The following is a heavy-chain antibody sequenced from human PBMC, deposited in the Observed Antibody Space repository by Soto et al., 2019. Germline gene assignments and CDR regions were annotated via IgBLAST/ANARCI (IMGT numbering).Heavy chain of an antibody. Sequence: GGSLRLSCAASGFTFSSYAMHWVRQAPGKGLEWVAVISYDGSNKYYADSVKGRFTISRDNSKNTLYLQMNSLRAEDTAVYYCARVSFDPYYYYGMDVWGQGTTVTVSS. J-gene: IGHJ6*02. V-gene: IGHV3-30*04. CDR2: ISYDGSNK. CDR1: GFTFSSYA. D-gene: IGHD3-9*01. CDR3: ARVSFDPYYYYGMDV.